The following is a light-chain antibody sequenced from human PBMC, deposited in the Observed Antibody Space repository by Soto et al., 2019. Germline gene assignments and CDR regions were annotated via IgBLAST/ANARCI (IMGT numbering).Light chain of an antibody. CDR1: QTIDTH. J-gene: IGKJ4*01. Sequence: EIVMTQSPVTLSVSPGERATLSCRASQTIDTHLAWYQQKPGQAPRLLIFGASSRATGVPARFSGSGSGTEFTLTISSLQSEDFALYYCQQYNNWLTFGGGTKVDIK. CDR2: GAS. V-gene: IGKV3-15*01. CDR3: QQYNNWLT.